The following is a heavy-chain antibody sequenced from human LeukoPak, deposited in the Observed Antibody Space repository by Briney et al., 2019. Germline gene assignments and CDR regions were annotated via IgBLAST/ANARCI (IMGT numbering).Heavy chain of an antibody. J-gene: IGHJ6*02. CDR1: GGSISSGGYY. CDR2: IYYSGST. CDR3: ARTVDCSSTSCYELGYYYYYGMGV. D-gene: IGHD2-2*01. Sequence: SETLSLTCTVSGGSISSGGYYWSWIRQHPGKGLEWIGYIYYSGSTYYNPSLKSRVTISVDTSKNQFSLKLSSVTAADTAVYYCARTVDCSSTSCYELGYYYYYGMGVWGQGTTVTVSS. V-gene: IGHV4-31*03.